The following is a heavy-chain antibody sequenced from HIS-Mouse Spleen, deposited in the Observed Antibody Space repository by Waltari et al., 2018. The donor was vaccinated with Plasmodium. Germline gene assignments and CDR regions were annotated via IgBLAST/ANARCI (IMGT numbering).Heavy chain of an antibody. CDR3: ARVDYGSGDYYYYYGMDV. J-gene: IGHJ6*02. CDR2: IYHSGST. D-gene: IGHD3-10*01. V-gene: IGHV4-38-2*02. Sequence: WIRQPPGKGLEWIGSIYHSGSTYYNPSLKSRVTLSVDTSKNQFSLKLSSVTAADTAVYYCARVDYGSGDYYYYYGMDVWGQGTTVTVSS.